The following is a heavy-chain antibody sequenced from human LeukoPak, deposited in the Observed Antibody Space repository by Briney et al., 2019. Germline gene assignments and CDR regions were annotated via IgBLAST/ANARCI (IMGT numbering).Heavy chain of an antibody. Sequence: SVKVSCKASGGTFSSYAISWVRQAPGQGLEWMGGIIPIFGTANYAQKSQGRVTITADESTSTAYMELSSLRSEDTAVYYCARTAIFHETYYYYYYYMDVWGKGTTVTVSS. CDR1: GGTFSSYA. D-gene: IGHD3-3*01. CDR2: IIPIFGTA. J-gene: IGHJ6*03. V-gene: IGHV1-69*13. CDR3: ARTAIFHETYYYYYYYMDV.